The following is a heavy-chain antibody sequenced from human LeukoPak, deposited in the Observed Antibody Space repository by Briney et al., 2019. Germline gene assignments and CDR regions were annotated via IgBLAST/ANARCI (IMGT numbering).Heavy chain of an antibody. CDR1: GGSFSGYY. CDR2: INHSGSA. Sequence: SETLSLTCAVYGGSFSGYYWSWIRQPPGKGLEWIGEINHSGSANYNPSLKSRVTISVDTSKNQFSLKLSSVTAADTAVYYCARDGQYQLLPHYYYYGMDVWGQGTTVTVSS. J-gene: IGHJ6*02. D-gene: IGHD2-2*01. CDR3: ARDGQYQLLPHYYYYGMDV. V-gene: IGHV4-34*01.